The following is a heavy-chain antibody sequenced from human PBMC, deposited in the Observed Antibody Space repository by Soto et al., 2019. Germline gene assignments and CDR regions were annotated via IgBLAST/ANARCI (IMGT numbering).Heavy chain of an antibody. CDR3: AKVVVAATGHTDFDS. CDR2: IYYDGST. D-gene: IGHD2-15*01. J-gene: IGHJ4*02. V-gene: IGHV4-39*02. Sequence: IRQPPGKGLAWISSIYYDGSTYYNPSLKSRVSISVDTSKNHFSLKLSSATAADTAVYYCAKVVVAATGHTDFDSWGQGTLVTVS.